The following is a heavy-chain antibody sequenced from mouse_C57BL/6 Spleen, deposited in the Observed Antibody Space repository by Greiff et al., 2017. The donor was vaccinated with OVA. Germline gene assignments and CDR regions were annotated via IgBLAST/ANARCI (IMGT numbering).Heavy chain of an antibody. CDR3: ARDGSSYGFAY. D-gene: IGHD1-1*01. CDR1: GFSLTSYG. CDR2: IWSGGST. V-gene: IGHV2-2*01. J-gene: IGHJ3*01. Sequence: VQRVESGPGLVQPSQSLSITCTVSGFSLTSYGVHWVRQSPGKGLEWLGVIWSGGSTDYNAAFISRLSISKDNSKSQVFFKMNSLQADDTAIYYCARDGSSYGFAYWGQGTLVTVSA.